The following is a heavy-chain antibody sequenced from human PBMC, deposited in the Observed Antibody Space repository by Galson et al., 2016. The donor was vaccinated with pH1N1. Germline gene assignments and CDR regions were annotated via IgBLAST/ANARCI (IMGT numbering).Heavy chain of an antibody. D-gene: IGHD2-15*01. V-gene: IGHV3-30*02. CDR1: GFNFRSYG. J-gene: IGHJ4*02. Sequence: SLRLSCATSGFNFRSYGMHWVRQAPGKGLEWVAFIHYDSDGNKKYFADSVKGRFTISRDDSKNTLFLQMNSLRDEDTAVYYCTKAFRTSQTYCSGGSCYPYYFDYWGQGTLVTVSS. CDR2: IHYDSDGNKK. CDR3: TKAFRTSQTYCSGGSCYPYYFDY.